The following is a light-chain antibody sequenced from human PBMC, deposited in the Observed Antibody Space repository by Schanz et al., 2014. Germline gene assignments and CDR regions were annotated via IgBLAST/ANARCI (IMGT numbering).Light chain of an antibody. CDR3: QQVNGYVGT. CDR2: GAS. V-gene: IGKV1-9*01. CDR1: QGISSH. J-gene: IGKJ1*01. Sequence: IQLTQSPSSLSASVGDRVTITCRASQGISSHLAWYQQKPGKAPKLLIYGASTLQIGVPSRFSGSGSGTDFTLAISSLQPEDFANYYCQQVNGYVGTFGQGTKVEI.